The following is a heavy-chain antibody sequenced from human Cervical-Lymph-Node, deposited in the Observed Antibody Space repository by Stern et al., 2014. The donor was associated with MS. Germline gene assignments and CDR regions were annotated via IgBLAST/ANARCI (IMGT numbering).Heavy chain of an antibody. J-gene: IGHJ4*02. V-gene: IGHV3-53*01. CDR1: RFTVSTSY. CDR2: IYPTTST. Sequence: EVQLVESGGGLIQPGGSLRLSCAASRFTVSTSYMTWVRQAPGKGLEWVSVIYPTTSTTYAGSVQGRLTLSWARSQQPLYFQMVDLRAEGTALYYGARGVMSLDYWGQGTLVLVSS. CDR3: ARGVMSLDY. D-gene: IGHD2-21*01.